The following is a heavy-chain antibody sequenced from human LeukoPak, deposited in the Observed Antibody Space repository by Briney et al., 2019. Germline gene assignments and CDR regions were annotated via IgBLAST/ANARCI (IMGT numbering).Heavy chain of an antibody. V-gene: IGHV4-39*01. Sequence: SETLSLTCTVSGGSISSSSYYWGWIRQPPGKGLEWIGSIYYSGSTYYNPSLKSRVTISVDTSKNQFSLKLNSVTAADTAVYYCASTGYSYGYAFDIWGQGTLVTVSS. CDR2: IYYSGST. CDR3: ASTGYSYGYAFDI. J-gene: IGHJ3*02. CDR1: GGSISSSSYY. D-gene: IGHD5-18*01.